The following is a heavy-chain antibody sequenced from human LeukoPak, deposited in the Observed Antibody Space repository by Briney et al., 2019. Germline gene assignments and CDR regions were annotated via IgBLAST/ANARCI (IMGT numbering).Heavy chain of an antibody. CDR1: DFIFSSYW. V-gene: IGHV3-74*01. CDR2: ISGDGSST. CDR3: ARDLKTISAMDV. D-gene: IGHD6-25*01. J-gene: IGHJ6*02. Sequence: GGSLRLSCEASDFIFSSYWMHWFRQGPGEGLVWVSRISGDGSSTDYADSVKGRFTISRDNAKNTLYLQMNRLRAEHAAVYYCARDLKTISAMDVWGQGTTVTVSS.